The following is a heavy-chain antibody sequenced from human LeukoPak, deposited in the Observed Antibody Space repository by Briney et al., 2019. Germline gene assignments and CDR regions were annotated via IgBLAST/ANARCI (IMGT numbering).Heavy chain of an antibody. CDR3: AKAGANWFDP. CDR1: GFTFSGYA. V-gene: IGHV3-23*01. J-gene: IGHJ5*02. D-gene: IGHD3-10*01. Sequence: TGGSLRLSCAASGFTFSGYAMSWVRQAPGKGLQWVATISRSGGDTYYADSVKGRFTVSRDNSKNTLYVQMNSLRAEDTAIYYCAKAGANWFDPWGQGTLVTVSS. CDR2: ISRSGGDT.